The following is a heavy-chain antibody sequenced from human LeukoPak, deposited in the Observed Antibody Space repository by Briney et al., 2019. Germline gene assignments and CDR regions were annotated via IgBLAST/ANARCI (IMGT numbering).Heavy chain of an antibody. CDR3: AISGSYWRSYDY. J-gene: IGHJ4*02. D-gene: IGHD1-26*01. CDR2: ILYSGST. CDR1: GGPINEYY. V-gene: IGHV4-59*12. Sequence: SETLSLTCTVSGGPINEYYWSWIRQPPGKGLEWIGYILYSGSTTYNPSLKSRLTISVDTSKNQFSLKLSSVTAADTAVYYCAISGSYWRSYDYWGQGTLVTVSS.